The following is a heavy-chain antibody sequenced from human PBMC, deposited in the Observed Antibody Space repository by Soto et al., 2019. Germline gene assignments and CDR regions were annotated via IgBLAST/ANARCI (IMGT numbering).Heavy chain of an antibody. V-gene: IGHV1-3*01. CDR3: ARGSGSLLPCFDY. CDR1: RYSFTNYV. D-gene: IGHD1-26*01. Sequence: QVQLVQSGAELKKPGASVKVSCKASRYSFTNYVNHWVRQAPGQRLEWMGWIIAGNGNTKYSKKFQRRVTITRDTSANTAYMELRSLTSQDTAVYFCARGSGSLLPCFDYWGQGTLVTVSS. CDR2: IIAGNGNT. J-gene: IGHJ4*02.